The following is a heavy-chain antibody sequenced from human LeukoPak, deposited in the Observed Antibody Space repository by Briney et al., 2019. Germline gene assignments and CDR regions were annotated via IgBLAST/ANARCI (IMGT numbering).Heavy chain of an antibody. Sequence: GGSLRLSCAASGFTFSSYSMNWVRQAPGKGLEWVSYISSSSSTIYYADSVKGRFTISRDNAKNSLYLQMNSLRAEDTAVYYCASSPVAGTRGDFDYWGQGTLVTVSS. J-gene: IGHJ4*02. CDR2: ISSSSSTI. CDR1: GFTFSSYS. D-gene: IGHD6-19*01. CDR3: ASSPVAGTRGDFDY. V-gene: IGHV3-48*04.